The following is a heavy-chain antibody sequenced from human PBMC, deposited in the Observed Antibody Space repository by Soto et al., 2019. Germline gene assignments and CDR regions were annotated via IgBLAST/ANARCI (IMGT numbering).Heavy chain of an antibody. CDR2: ISAYNGNT. J-gene: IGHJ2*01. V-gene: IGHV1-18*01. D-gene: IGHD3-16*02. CDR3: ARALIGAYFDL. CDR1: GYTFTSYG. Sequence: QVQLVQSGAEVKKPGASVKVSCKASGYTFTSYGISWVRQAPGQGLEWMGWISAYNGNTNYAQKLQGRVTMTTDTSTRTAYMELRRLRSDDTPVYYCARALIGAYFDLWGRGTLVTVSS.